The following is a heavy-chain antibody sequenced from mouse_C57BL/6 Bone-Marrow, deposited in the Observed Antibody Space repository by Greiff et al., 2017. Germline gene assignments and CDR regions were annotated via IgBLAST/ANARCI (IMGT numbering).Heavy chain of an antibody. Sequence: VQGVESGAELVKPGASVKMSCKASGYTFTTYPIEWTKQNHGKSLEWIGNFHPYNDDTKYNEKFKGKATLTVEKSSNTVYLELSRLTSDDSAVYYCARSSTFFYYFDYWGQGTTLTVSS. CDR3: ARSSTFFYYFDY. CDR1: GYTFTTYP. V-gene: IGHV1-47*01. CDR2: FHPYNDDT. D-gene: IGHD5-1*01. J-gene: IGHJ2*01.